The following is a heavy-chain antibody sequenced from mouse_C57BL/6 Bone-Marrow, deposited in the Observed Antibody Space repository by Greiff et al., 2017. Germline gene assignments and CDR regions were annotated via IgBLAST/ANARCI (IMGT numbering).Heavy chain of an antibody. D-gene: IGHD3-1*01. V-gene: IGHV5-4*01. J-gene: IGHJ4*01. Sequence: EVQLVESGGGLVKPGGSLKLSCAASGFTFSSYAWSWVRQTPEKRLEGVATISDGGSYTYYPDNVKGRFTISRDNAKNNLYLQMSHLKSEDTAMYYCARVGYVEAMDYWGQGTSVTVSS. CDR1: GFTFSSYA. CDR2: ISDGGSYT. CDR3: ARVGYVEAMDY.